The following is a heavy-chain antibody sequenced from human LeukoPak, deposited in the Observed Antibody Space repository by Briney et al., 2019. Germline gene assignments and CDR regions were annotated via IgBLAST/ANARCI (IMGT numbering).Heavy chain of an antibody. CDR2: IYYSGIT. Sequence: PSETLSLTCTVSGGSISSGDYYWSWIRQPPGKGLEWIGYIYYSGITYYNLSLRSRVTISVDTSKNQFSLKLSSVTAADTAVYYCARVGGGRFGELSPFDYWGQGTLVAVSS. V-gene: IGHV4-30-4*08. CDR1: GGSISSGDYY. CDR3: ARVGGGRFGELSPFDY. D-gene: IGHD3-10*01. J-gene: IGHJ4*02.